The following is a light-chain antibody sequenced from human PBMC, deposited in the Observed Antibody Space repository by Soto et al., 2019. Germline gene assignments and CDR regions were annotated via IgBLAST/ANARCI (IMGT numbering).Light chain of an antibody. Sequence: DIQMTQSPSSLSASVGDRVTTTCRASQSISSYLNWYQQKPAKAPKLLIYKASTLKSGVPSRCSGSGSGTEFTPPIISLQPDDVAIYYCQQYNDYSWTFGQGTKVDI. CDR1: QSISSY. CDR2: KAS. J-gene: IGKJ1*01. V-gene: IGKV1-5*03. CDR3: QQYNDYSWT.